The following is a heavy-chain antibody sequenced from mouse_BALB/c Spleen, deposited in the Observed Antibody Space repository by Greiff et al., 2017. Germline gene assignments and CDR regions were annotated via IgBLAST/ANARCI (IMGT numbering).Heavy chain of an antibody. J-gene: IGHJ2*01. D-gene: IGHD1-1*01. CDR3: ARGGDYYGSSYGYFDY. Sequence: EVKLMESGPELVKPGASVKMSCKASGYTFTSYVMHWVKQKPGQGLEWIGYINPYNDGTKYNEKFKGKATLTSDKSSSTAYMELSSLTSEDSAVYYCARGGDYYGSSYGYFDYWGQGTTLTVSS. CDR1: GYTFTSYV. CDR2: INPYNDGT. V-gene: IGHV1-14*01.